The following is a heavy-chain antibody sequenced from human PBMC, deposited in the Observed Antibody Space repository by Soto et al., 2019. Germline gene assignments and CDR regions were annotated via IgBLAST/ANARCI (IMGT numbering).Heavy chain of an antibody. CDR3: ARGISVAGNAFDI. D-gene: IGHD6-19*01. Sequence: PSETLSLTCTVSGGSIRSGGFYWSWIRQNPGKGLEWIGFIYYSGSTFYNPSLKSRLAISVDTSKNQFSLKLSSVTAADTAVYYCARGISVAGNAFDIWGQGTMVTVSS. CDR1: GGSIRSGGFY. J-gene: IGHJ3*02. V-gene: IGHV4-31*03. CDR2: IYYSGST.